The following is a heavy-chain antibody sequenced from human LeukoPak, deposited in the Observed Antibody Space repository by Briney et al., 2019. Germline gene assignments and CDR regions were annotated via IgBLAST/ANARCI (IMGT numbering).Heavy chain of an antibody. Sequence: GGSLRLSCAASVFTFSGYAMHWVRQAAGKGLEWVAVISYDGSNKYYADSVKGRFTISRDNSKNTLYLQMNSLRAEDTAVYYCATGAGYSAWVYFAYWSQGSLVTVSS. CDR1: VFTFSGYA. D-gene: IGHD5-18*01. J-gene: IGHJ4*02. CDR2: ISYDGSNK. V-gene: IGHV3-30*04. CDR3: ATGAGYSAWVYFAY.